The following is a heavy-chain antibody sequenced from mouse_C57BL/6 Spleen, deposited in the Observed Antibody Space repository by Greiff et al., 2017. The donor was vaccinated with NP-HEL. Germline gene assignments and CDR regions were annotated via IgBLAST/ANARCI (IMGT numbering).Heavy chain of an antibody. V-gene: IGHV5-6*01. J-gene: IGHJ1*03. CDR2: ISSGGSYT. CDR1: GFTFSSYG. Sequence: EVKVVESGGDLVKPGGSLKLSCAASGFTFSSYGMSWVRQTPDKRLEWVATISSGGSYTYYPDSVKGRFTISRDNAKNTLYLQMSSLKSEDTAMYYCARYYGSSWGYFDVWGTGTTVTVSS. D-gene: IGHD1-1*01. CDR3: ARYYGSSWGYFDV.